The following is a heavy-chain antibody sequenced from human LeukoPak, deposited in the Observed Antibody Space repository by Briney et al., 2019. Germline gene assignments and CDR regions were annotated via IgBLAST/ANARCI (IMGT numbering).Heavy chain of an antibody. D-gene: IGHD1-7*01. Sequence: TYYWGWIRQPPGRGLEWIGSLYYSGNSYFNPSLKSRVTISVDTSKNQFSLKLSSVTAADTAVYYCARHLQLELLPSYFNYWGQGTQVTVSS. CDR3: ARHLQLELLPSYFNY. J-gene: IGHJ4*02. V-gene: IGHV4-39*01. CDR2: LYYSGNS. CDR1: TYY.